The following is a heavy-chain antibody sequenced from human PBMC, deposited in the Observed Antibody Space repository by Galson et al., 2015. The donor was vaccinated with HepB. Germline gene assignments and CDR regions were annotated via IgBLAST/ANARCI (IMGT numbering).Heavy chain of an antibody. CDR1: GFTFSSYG. D-gene: IGHD1-1*01. V-gene: IGHV3-30*18. J-gene: IGHJ4*02. CDR2: ISYDGSNK. CDR3: AKDLGTRGLDY. Sequence: SLRLSCAASGFTFSSYGMHWVRQAPGKGLEWVAVISYDGSNKYYADSVKGRFTISRDNSKNTLYLQMNSLRAEDTAVYYCAKDLGTRGLDYWGQGTLVTVSS.